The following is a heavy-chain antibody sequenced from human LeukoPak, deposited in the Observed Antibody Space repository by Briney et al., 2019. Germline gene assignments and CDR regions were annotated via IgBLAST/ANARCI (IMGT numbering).Heavy chain of an antibody. V-gene: IGHV1-69*06. D-gene: IGHD5-18*01. Sequence: SVKVSCRASGGTFSSYAISWVRQAPGQGLEWMGGIIPIFGTANYAQKFQGRVTITADKSTSTAYMELSSLRSEDTAVYYCASRMDKGRGYSYGVDCWGQGTLVTVSS. CDR3: ASRMDKGRGYSYGVDC. CDR1: GGTFSSYA. CDR2: IIPIFGTA. J-gene: IGHJ4*02.